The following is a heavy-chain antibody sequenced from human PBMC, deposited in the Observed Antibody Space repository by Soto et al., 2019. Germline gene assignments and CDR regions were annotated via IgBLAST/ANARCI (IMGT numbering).Heavy chain of an antibody. Sequence: QVQLVESGGGVVQPGRSLRLSCAASGFTFSSYAMHWVRQAPGKGLEWVAVISYDGSNKYYADSVKGRFTISRDNSKNTLYLQMNSLRAEDTAVYYCARDWGLLYYGMDVWGQGTTVTVSS. D-gene: IGHD3-16*01. CDR2: ISYDGSNK. V-gene: IGHV3-30-3*01. J-gene: IGHJ6*02. CDR1: GFTFSSYA. CDR3: ARDWGLLYYGMDV.